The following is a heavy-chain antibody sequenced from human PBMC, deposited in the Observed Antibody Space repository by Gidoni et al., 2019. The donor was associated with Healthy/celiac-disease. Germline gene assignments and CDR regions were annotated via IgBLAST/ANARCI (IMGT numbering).Heavy chain of an antibody. J-gene: IGHJ5*02. CDR1: GGSISRYY. CDR3: ARSKYGDHGGWFDP. Sequence: QVQLQESGPGLVKPSETLSLTCTVSGGSISRYYWRWIRQPPGKGLEWIGYIYYSGSTNYNPSLKSRVTISVDTSKNQFSLKLSSVTAADTAVYYCARSKYGDHGGWFDPWGQGTLVTVSS. D-gene: IGHD4-17*01. CDR2: IYYSGST. V-gene: IGHV4-59*01.